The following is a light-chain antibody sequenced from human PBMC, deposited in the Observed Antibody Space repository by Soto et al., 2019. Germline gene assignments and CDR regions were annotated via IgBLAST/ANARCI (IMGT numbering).Light chain of an antibody. J-gene: IGKJ2*01. CDR2: GAS. V-gene: IGKV3-20*01. CDR1: QTVSSSY. Sequence: EIVLTQSPGTLSLSPGERATLSCRASQTVSSSYLAWYQQKPGQAPRLLIYGASTRATGIPGRFSGSASGTDFTLIISRLEPEDFAVYDCEQYGPSPMYTFGQGTNLEIK. CDR3: EQYGPSPMYT.